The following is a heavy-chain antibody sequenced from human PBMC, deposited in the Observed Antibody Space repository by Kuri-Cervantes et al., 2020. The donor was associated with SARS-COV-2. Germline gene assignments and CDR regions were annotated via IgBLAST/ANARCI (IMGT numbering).Heavy chain of an antibody. CDR1: GFTFSSYA. CDR3: AKDPGDGYFDY. Sequence: GESLKSSCAASGFTFSSYAMGWVRQAPGKGLEWVSAISGSGGSTYYADSVKGRFTISRDNSKNTLYLQMNSLRAEDTAVYYCAKDPGDGYFDYWGQGTLVTVSS. V-gene: IGHV3-23*01. CDR2: ISGSGGST. D-gene: IGHD5-24*01. J-gene: IGHJ4*02.